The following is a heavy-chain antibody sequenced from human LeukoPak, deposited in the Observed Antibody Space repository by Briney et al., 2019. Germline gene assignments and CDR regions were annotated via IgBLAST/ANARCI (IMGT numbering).Heavy chain of an antibody. V-gene: IGHV3-72*01. J-gene: IGHJ4*02. D-gene: IGHD3-10*01. CDR1: GFSFSDHY. Sequence: SLRLSCAAPGFSFSDHYMDWVRQAPGKGLEWVGRIRNKANSYTTDYAASVRGRFTISRDDSKNSLYLEMNSLKTEDTAVYYCAREYYCRLDYWGRGTLVTVSS. CDR2: IRNKANSYTT. CDR3: AREYYCRLDY.